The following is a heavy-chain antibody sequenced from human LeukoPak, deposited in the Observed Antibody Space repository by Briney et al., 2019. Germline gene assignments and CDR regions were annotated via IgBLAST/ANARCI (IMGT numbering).Heavy chain of an antibody. CDR2: ICWDKER. V-gene: IGHV2-5*05. D-gene: IGHD2-8*02. CDR1: WFSLTTSGVG. CDR3: AHSVFQGGYWDSGKFDY. J-gene: IGHJ4*02. Sequence: SGPRRVNATQMLTLSCTFSWFSLTTSGVGVAWIRQPPGKALECLALICWDKERRYGPSQRSRISITKDTSKTQVRLTMNNMYPVDTATYYCAHSVFQGGYWDSGKFDYWGQGTPVTVSS.